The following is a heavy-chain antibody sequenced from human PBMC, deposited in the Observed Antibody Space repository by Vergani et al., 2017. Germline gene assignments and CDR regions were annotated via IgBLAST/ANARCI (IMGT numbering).Heavy chain of an antibody. Sequence: EVQLLESGGGLVQPGGSLRLSCAASGFTFSSYAMSWVRQAPGKGLEWVSAIIGSGGTTYYADSVKGRFTITRDNSKNTLYLQMNSLRAEDTAVYYCALFGGVNVIDYWGQGTLVTVSS. CDR1: GFTFSSYA. D-gene: IGHD3-16*02. V-gene: IGHV3-23*01. CDR2: IIGSGGTT. CDR3: ALFGGVNVIDY. J-gene: IGHJ4*02.